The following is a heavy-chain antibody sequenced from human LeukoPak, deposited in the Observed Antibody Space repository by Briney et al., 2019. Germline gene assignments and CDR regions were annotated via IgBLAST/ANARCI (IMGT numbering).Heavy chain of an antibody. D-gene: IGHD3-16*01. V-gene: IGHV4-59*08. CDR1: GGSISSYY. CDR2: IYYSGST. Sequence: PSETLSLTCTVSGGSISSYYWSWIRQPPGKGLEWIGYIYYSGSTNYNPSLKSRVTISVDTSKNQFSLKLSSVTAADTAVYYCARAIMTHNWFDPWGQGTLVTVSS. J-gene: IGHJ5*02. CDR3: ARAIMTHNWFDP.